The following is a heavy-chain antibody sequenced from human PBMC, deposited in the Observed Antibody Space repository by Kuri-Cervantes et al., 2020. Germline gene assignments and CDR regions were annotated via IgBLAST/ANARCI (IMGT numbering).Heavy chain of an antibody. CDR1: GGSFNDNY. Sequence: SQTLSLTCAVYGGSFNDNYWSWIRQPPGKGLEWIGDINRDGGTNYNPSLKSRVTISVDKSKNQFSLKLSSVTAADTAVYYCARSVVVPAAWSGHFDYWGQGTLVTVSS. V-gene: IGHV4-34*01. J-gene: IGHJ4*02. CDR3: ARSVVVPAAWSGHFDY. D-gene: IGHD2-2*01. CDR2: INRDGGT.